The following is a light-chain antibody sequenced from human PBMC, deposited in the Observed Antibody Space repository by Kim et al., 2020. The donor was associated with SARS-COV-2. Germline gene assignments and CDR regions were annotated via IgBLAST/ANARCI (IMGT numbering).Light chain of an antibody. CDR2: EVD. J-gene: IGLJ1*01. CDR1: SSDVGGYKY. V-gene: IGLV2-14*01. CDR3: SSYIRGSTNYV. Sequence: QSITISCTGTSSDVGGYKYVSWYQQHPGKAPKLVIYEVDNRPSGVSIRFSGSKPGNTASLTISGLQAEDEADYYCSSYIRGSTNYVFGTGTKVTVL.